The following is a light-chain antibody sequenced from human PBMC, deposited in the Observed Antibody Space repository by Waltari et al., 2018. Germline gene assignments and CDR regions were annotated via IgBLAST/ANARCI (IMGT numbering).Light chain of an antibody. J-gene: IGLJ2*01. Sequence: QSALTQPPSASGSPGQSVTISCPGTSSDVGAYDYFSRYQHHPGKAPKLLISEVSKRPSGVPDRFSGSRSGNTASLTVSGLQAEDEADYYCSSYAGSNNLVFGGGTKLTVL. V-gene: IGLV2-8*01. CDR3: SSYAGSNNLV. CDR2: EVS. CDR1: SSDVGAYDY.